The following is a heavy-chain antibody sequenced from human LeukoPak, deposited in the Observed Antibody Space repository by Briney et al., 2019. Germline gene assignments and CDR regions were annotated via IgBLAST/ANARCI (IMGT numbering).Heavy chain of an antibody. V-gene: IGHV4-39*01. J-gene: IGHJ6*03. CDR2: IYYSGST. Sequence: SETLSLTCTVSGGSISSSSYYWGWIRQPPGKGLEWIGSIYYSGSTYYNPSLKSRVTISVDTSKNQFSLKLSSVTAADTAVYYCARQGGSGSYRPKYYYYYYMDVWGKGTTVTISS. CDR3: ARQGGSGSYRPKYYYYYYMDV. CDR1: GGSISSSSYY. D-gene: IGHD3-10*01.